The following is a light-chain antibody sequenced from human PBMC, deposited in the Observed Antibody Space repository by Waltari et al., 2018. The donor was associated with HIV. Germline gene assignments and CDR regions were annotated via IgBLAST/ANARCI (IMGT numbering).Light chain of an antibody. J-gene: IGLJ3*02. CDR1: SSNIGSNF. V-gene: IGLV1-47*01. CDR3: ATWDDSLSGPV. CDR2: RSN. Sequence: QSVLTQPPSASGTPGPRVAISCSGRSSNIGSNFVYWYPQLPGTAPKVLIYRSNQRPSGVPDRFSGSKSGTSASLAISALRSEDEADYYCATWDDSLSGPVFGGGTKLTVL.